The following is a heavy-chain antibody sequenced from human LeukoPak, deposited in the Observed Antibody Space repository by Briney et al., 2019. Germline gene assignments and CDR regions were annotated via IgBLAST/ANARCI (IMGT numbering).Heavy chain of an antibody. Sequence: GGSLRLSCAASGFTFSSFDMTWVRQAPGKGLEWVAVIWYDGSNKYYADSVKGRFTISRDNSKNTLYLQMNSLRAEDTAVYYCAREAEYSSSYYFDYWGQGTLVTVSS. CDR2: IWYDGSNK. V-gene: IGHV3-33*08. CDR1: GFTFSSFD. J-gene: IGHJ4*02. D-gene: IGHD6-6*01. CDR3: AREAEYSSSYYFDY.